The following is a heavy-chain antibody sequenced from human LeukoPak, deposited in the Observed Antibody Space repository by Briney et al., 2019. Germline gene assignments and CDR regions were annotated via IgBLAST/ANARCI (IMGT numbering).Heavy chain of an antibody. Sequence: ASVKVSCKTSGYTFTGYYMHWVRQAPGQGLEWMGWINPNSGGTNYAQKFQGRVTMTRDTSISTAYMELSSLRSDDTAMYYCARDPIAPLGEDFWGQGTLVTVSS. CDR1: GYTFTGYY. D-gene: IGHD2/OR15-2a*01. CDR2: INPNSGGT. CDR3: ARDPIAPLGEDF. V-gene: IGHV1-2*02. J-gene: IGHJ4*02.